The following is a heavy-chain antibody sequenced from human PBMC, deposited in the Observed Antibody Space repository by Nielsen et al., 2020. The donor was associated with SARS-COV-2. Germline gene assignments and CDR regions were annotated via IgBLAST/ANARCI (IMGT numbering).Heavy chain of an antibody. Sequence: SETLSLTCTVSGGSISSSNYYWGWIRQPPGKGLEWIGSIYYSGSTYYNPSLKSRVTISVDTSKNQFSLRLSSVTAADTAVYYCARVQYMATVTTYFDYWGQGTLVTVSS. V-gene: IGHV4-39*01. CDR2: IYYSGST. CDR3: ARVQYMATVTTYFDY. D-gene: IGHD4-17*01. CDR1: GGSISSSNYY. J-gene: IGHJ4*02.